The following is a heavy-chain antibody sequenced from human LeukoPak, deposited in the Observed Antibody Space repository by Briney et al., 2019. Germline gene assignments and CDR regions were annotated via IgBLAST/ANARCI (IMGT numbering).Heavy chain of an antibody. V-gene: IGHV1-69*13. J-gene: IGHJ5*02. CDR2: IIPIFGTA. CDR1: GYTFITYA. D-gene: IGHD1-7*01. Sequence: ASVKVSCKASGYTFITYAIHWVRQAPGQRLEWMGGIIPIFGTANYAQKFQGRVTITADESTSTAYMELSSLRSEDTAVYYCARGPQPNNWNYSFDPWGQGTLVTVPS. CDR3: ARGPQPNNWNYSFDP.